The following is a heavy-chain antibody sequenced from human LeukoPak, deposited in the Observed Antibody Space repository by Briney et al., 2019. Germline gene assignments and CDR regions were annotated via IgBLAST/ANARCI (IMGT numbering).Heavy chain of an antibody. Sequence: GGSLRLSCAASGFTFRTYWMHWVRQAPGKGLVWVSRIKSDGGTNYADSVKGRFTISRDNAKKTVSLQMNSLRPEDTGVYYCARAPSEIGGYYPEYFRHWGQGTLVTVSS. CDR2: IKSDGGT. CDR3: ARAPSEIGGYYPEYFRH. D-gene: IGHD3-22*01. J-gene: IGHJ1*01. V-gene: IGHV3-74*01. CDR1: GFTFRTYW.